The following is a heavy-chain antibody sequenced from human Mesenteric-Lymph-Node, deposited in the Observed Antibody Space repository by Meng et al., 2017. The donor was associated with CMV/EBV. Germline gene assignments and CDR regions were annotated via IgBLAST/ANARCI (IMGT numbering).Heavy chain of an antibody. V-gene: IGHV1-8*03. J-gene: IGHJ5*02. D-gene: IGHD6-13*01. CDR3: ARGGAAAGTSWFDP. Sequence: ASVKVSCKASGYTFTSYDINWVRQATGQGLEWMGWTNPNSGNTGYAQKFQGRVTITRNTSISTAYMELSSLRSEDTAVYYCARGGAAAGTSWFDPWGQGTLVTVSS. CDR2: TNPNSGNT. CDR1: GYTFTSYD.